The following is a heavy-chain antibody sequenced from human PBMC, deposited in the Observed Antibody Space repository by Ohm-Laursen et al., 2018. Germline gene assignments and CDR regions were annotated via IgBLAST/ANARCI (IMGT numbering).Heavy chain of an antibody. V-gene: IGHV3-23*01. CDR3: AQTWAEVGPRGEYFQH. D-gene: IGHD3/OR15-3a*01. Sequence: SLRLSCTASGFTFSSYAMSWVRQAPGKGLEWVSSISGSTGNTHYADSVKGRFTISRDNSKNTLYLQMNSLRAEDTAVYYCAQTWAEVGPRGEYFQHWGQGTLVTVSS. CDR1: GFTFSSYA. J-gene: IGHJ1*01. CDR2: ISGSTGNT.